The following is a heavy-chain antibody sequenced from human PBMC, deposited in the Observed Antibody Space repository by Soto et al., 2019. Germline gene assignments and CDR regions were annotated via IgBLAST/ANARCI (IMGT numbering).Heavy chain of an antibody. J-gene: IGHJ5*02. CDR3: ARERVAARHWFDP. D-gene: IGHD6-6*01. CDR1: GFTFSSYS. CDR2: ISSSSSYI. V-gene: IGHV3-21*01. Sequence: GGSLRLSCAASGFTFSSYSMNWVRQAPGKGLEWVSSISSSSSYIYYADSVKGRFTISRDNAKNSLYLQMNSLRAEDTAVYYCARERVAARHWFDPWGQGTLVTVSS.